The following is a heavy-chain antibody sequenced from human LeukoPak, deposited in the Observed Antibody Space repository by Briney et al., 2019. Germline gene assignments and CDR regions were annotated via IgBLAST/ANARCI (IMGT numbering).Heavy chain of an antibody. V-gene: IGHV3-23*01. CDR3: AKGSVEMATISSDY. CDR2: ISGSGGST. J-gene: IGHJ4*02. D-gene: IGHD5-12*01. Sequence: GGSLRLSCTASGFTFRNYGMNWVRQAPGKGLEWVSAISGSGGSTYYADSVKGRFTISRDNSKNTLYLQMNSLRAEDTAVYYCAKGSVEMATISSDYWGQGTLVTVSS. CDR1: GFTFRNYG.